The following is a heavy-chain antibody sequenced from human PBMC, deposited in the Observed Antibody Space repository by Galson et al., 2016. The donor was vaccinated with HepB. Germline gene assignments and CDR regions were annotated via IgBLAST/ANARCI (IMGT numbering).Heavy chain of an antibody. CDR3: ARRIHYDYWSGYRGRQNHGMDV. Sequence: SETLSLTCGVHGGSFTAYYWIWIRQTPGKGLEWIGEITHSGTTNYNPSLKSRVTISVDMSKNQFSLKLTSVTAADTAVYYCARRIHYDYWSGYRGRQNHGMDVWGQGTTVHVSS. V-gene: IGHV4-34*01. J-gene: IGHJ6*02. D-gene: IGHD3-3*01. CDR2: ITHSGTT. CDR1: GGSFTAYY.